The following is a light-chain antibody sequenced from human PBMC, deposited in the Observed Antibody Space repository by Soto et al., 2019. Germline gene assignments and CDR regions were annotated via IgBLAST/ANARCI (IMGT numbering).Light chain of an antibody. V-gene: IGKV1-39*01. CDR1: QNIDNF. J-gene: IGKJ2*01. CDR2: AAS. CDR3: QQSYSAPPS. Sequence: DIKMTQSPSSLSASVGDRVSLTCRASQNIDNFLNWYQWRPGKAPEFLIFAASSLQSGVSSRFSGSGSGTDFTLTIINLQPEDFATYYCQQSYSAPPSFGQGTKLEIK.